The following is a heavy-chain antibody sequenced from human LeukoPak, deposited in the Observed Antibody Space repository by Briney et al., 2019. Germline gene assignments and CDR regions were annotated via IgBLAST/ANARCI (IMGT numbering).Heavy chain of an antibody. J-gene: IGHJ3*02. V-gene: IGHV4-39*07. CDR2: ISYDGRT. D-gene: IGHD2-2*02. CDR3: ARLYCSSTSCYTPFDAFDI. CDR1: GASMSSLSYY. Sequence: PSETLPLTCTVSGASMSSLSYYWGWIRQPPGKGLEWIGTISYDGRTFYNPSLERRVTVSVDTSKNQFSLKLRSVTAADTAVYYCARLYCSSTSCYTPFDAFDIWGQGTMVTVSS.